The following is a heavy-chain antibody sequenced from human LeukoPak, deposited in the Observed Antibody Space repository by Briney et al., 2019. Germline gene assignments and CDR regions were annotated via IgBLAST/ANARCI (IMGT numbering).Heavy chain of an antibody. Sequence: PSQTLSLTCTVSGGSISSGGYYWSWIRQHPRKGLEWIGYIYYSGSTYYNPSLKSRVTISVDTSKNQFSLKLSSVTAADTAVYYCARSEAAQRMWFDYWGQGTLVTVSS. J-gene: IGHJ4*02. CDR1: GGSISSGGYY. V-gene: IGHV4-31*03. CDR2: IYYSGST. D-gene: IGHD2-15*01. CDR3: ARSEAAQRMWFDY.